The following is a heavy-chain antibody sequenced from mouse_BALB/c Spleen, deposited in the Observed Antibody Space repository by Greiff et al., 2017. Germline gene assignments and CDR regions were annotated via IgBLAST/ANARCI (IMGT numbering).Heavy chain of an antibody. V-gene: IGHV2-9*02. CDR2: IWAGGST. D-gene: IGHD1-1*01. CDR1: GFSLTSYG. CDR3: ARGRDYGSWMDY. J-gene: IGHJ4*01. Sequence: VKLQESGPGLVQPSQSLSITCTVSGFSLTSYGVHWVRQPPGKGLEWLGVIWAGGSTNYNSALMSRLSISKDNSKSQVFLKMNSLQTDDTAMYYCARGRDYGSWMDYWGQGTSVTVSS.